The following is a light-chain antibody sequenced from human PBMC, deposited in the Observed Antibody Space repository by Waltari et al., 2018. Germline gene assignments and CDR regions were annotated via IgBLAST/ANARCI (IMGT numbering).Light chain of an antibody. CDR1: QSVRRT. CDR2: GAS. V-gene: IGKV3-20*01. Sequence: EIVLTQSPGPLSLSPGERATLSCRASQSVRRTLAWYQQKPGQAPRLLIYGASNRATGIPDRFSGSGSGTDFSLTISRLEPEDFAVYYCQHYVRLPVTFGQGTKVEIK. J-gene: IGKJ1*01. CDR3: QHYVRLPVT.